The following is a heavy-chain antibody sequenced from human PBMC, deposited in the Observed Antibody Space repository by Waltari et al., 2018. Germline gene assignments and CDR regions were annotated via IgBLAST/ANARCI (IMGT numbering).Heavy chain of an antibody. CDR1: GFPFSRYW. CDR3: ASVAL. CDR2: INQDGSEK. D-gene: IGHD2-21*01. Sequence: EVQVVESGGDFVQPGGSLRLSCAASGFPFSRYWMTWVRQAPGKGLEWVANINQDGSEKNFVDSVKGRFTISRDNAKNSLYLQMDSLKTEDSAVYYCASVALWGQGTLVTVSS. V-gene: IGHV3-7*01. J-gene: IGHJ4*02.